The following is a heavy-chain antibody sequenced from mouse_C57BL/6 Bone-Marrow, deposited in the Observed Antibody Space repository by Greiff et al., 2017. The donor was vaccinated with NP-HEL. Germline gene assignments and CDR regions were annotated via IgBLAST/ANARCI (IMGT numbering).Heavy chain of an antibody. CDR1: GYTFTSYG. CDR2: IYPRSGNT. J-gene: IGHJ1*03. Sequence: QVQLQQSGAELARPGASVKLSCKASGYTFTSYGISWVKQRTGQGLEWIGEIYPRSGNTYYIEKFKGKATLTADKSSSTAYMELRSLTSEDSAVYFCAREGIYYGSSYRYFDVWGTGTTVTVSS. CDR3: AREGIYYGSSYRYFDV. V-gene: IGHV1-81*01. D-gene: IGHD1-1*01.